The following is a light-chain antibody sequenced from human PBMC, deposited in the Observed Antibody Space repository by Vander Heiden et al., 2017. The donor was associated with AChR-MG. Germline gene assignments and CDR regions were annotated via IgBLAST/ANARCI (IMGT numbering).Light chain of an antibody. Sequence: PGQSITISCTGTGSDVGSSDLVSWYQQHPGKAPKVMIYEATKRPSGVSDRFSGSKSGNTASLTISGLQTEDEADYYCCSYAGTFTWVFGGGTKLTVL. CDR1: GSDVGSSDL. CDR3: CSYAGTFTWV. J-gene: IGLJ3*02. CDR2: EAT. V-gene: IGLV2-23*01.